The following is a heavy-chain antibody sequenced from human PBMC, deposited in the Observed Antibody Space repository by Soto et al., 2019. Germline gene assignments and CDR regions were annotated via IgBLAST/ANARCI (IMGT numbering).Heavy chain of an antibody. J-gene: IGHJ4*02. V-gene: IGHV4-30-2*01. CDR3: ARVIVATMTFGY. Sequence: SETLSLTCAVSGGSISSGGYSWSWFRQPPGKGLEWIGYIYHSGSTYYNPSLKSLVTISVDRSKNQFTLKLSSVTDADTAVYYCARVIVATMTFGYWGQGTLVTVSS. CDR2: IYHSGST. D-gene: IGHD5-12*01. CDR1: GGSISSGGYS.